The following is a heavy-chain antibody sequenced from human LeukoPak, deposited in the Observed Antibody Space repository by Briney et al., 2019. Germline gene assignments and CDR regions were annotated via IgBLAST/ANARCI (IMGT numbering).Heavy chain of an antibody. J-gene: IGHJ5*02. V-gene: IGHV3-15*01. Sequence: GGSLRLSCAASGFTFTDAWMSWVRQAPGKGLESVGRIKSKTHGGTADYAAPVKGRFTISSDDSKNALYLQMNSLKTEDTAVYYCTTDEWAWGQGTLVTVSS. D-gene: IGHD1-26*01. CDR3: TTDEWA. CDR1: GFTFTDAW. CDR2: IKSKTHGGTA.